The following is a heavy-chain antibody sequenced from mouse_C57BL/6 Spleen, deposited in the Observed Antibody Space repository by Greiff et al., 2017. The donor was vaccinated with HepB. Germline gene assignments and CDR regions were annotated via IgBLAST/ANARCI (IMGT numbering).Heavy chain of an antibody. D-gene: IGHD1-1*01. V-gene: IGHV1-80*01. CDR2: IYPGDGDT. J-gene: IGHJ2*01. CDR3: PREDYYGSSYGYFDY. Sequence: QVQLQQSGAELVKPGASVKISCKASGYAFSSYWMNWVKQRPGKGLEWIGQIYPGDGDTNYNGKFKGKATLTADKSSSTAYMQLSSLTSEDSAVYFCPREDYYGSSYGYFDYWGQGTTLTVSS. CDR1: GYAFSSYW.